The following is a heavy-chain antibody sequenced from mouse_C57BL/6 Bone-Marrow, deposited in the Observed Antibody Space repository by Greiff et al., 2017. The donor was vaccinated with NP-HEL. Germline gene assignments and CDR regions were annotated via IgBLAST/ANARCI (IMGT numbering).Heavy chain of an antibody. J-gene: IGHJ1*03. Sequence: VHLVESGAELVRPGASVTLSCKASGYTFTDYEMHWVKQTPVHGLEWIGAIDPETGGTAYNQKFKGKAILTADKSSSTAYMELRSLTSEDSAVYYCTRLDYYGSDWYFDVWGTGTTVTVSS. V-gene: IGHV1-15*01. CDR1: GYTFTDYE. D-gene: IGHD1-1*01. CDR2: IDPETGGT. CDR3: TRLDYYGSDWYFDV.